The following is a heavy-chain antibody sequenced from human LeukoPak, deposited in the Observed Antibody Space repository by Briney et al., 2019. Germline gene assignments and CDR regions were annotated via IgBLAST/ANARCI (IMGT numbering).Heavy chain of an antibody. CDR1: GFSFSSHA. Sequence: GGSLRLSCAASGFSFSSHAMHWVRQAPGKGLEWVGHIKSKTDGGTTDYAAPVKGRFTISRDDSKNTLYLQMNNLKTEDTAVYYCTTDRDYGDYPEYYFDYWGQGTLVTVSS. CDR2: IKSKTDGGTT. CDR3: TTDRDYGDYPEYYFDY. D-gene: IGHD4-17*01. V-gene: IGHV3-15*01. J-gene: IGHJ4*02.